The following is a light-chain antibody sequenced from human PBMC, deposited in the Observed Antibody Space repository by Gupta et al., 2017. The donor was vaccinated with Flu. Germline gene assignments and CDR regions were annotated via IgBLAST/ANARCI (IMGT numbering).Light chain of an antibody. CDR1: QLGTKT. J-gene: IGLJ1*01. CDR2: QSN. CDR3: QTWDNSAYV. V-gene: IGLV3-1*01. Sequence: SYELTQPPSVSVSPGQTANITCSGFQLGTKTACWYQQRTGQSPLLVILQSNRRPSGIPERFSGSASGNTATLTVRGALSVDEADYYCQTWDNSAYVFGTGTKLTVL.